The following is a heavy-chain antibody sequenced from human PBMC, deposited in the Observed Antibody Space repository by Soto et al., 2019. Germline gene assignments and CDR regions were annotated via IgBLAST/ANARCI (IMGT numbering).Heavy chain of an antibody. CDR2: IYHSGST. CDR3: AGGRTIMYNGSGSCNDV. Sequence: TLSLTCAVSGGSISSGGYSWSWIRQPPGKGLEWIGYIYHSGSTYYNPSLKSRVTISVDRSKNQFSLKLSSVTAADTAVYYCAGGRTIMYNGSGSCNDVWGQGTTVTVSS. V-gene: IGHV4-30-2*01. J-gene: IGHJ6*02. D-gene: IGHD1-20*01. CDR1: GGSISSGGYS.